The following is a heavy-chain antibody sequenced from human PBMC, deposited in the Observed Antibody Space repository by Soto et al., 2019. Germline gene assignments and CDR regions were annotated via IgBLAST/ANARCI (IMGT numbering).Heavy chain of an antibody. J-gene: IGHJ4*02. CDR2: ISAYNGNT. V-gene: IGHV1-18*01. D-gene: IGHD3-16*02. CDR1: GYTFTSYG. CDR3: ARESLGYYDYIWGSYRPWYFDY. Sequence: ASVKVSCKASGYTFTSYGISWVRQAPGQGLEWMGWISAYNGNTNYAQKLQGRVTMTTDTSTSTAYMELRSLRSDDTAVYYCARESLGYYDYIWGSYRPWYFDYWGQGPLVTVSS.